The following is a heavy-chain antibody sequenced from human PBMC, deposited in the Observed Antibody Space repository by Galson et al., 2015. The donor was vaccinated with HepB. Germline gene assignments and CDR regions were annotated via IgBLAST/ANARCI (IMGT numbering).Heavy chain of an antibody. CDR3: TRTRRRWFDP. D-gene: IGHD6-6*01. CDR2: INHSGST. CDR1: GGSFSGYY. V-gene: IGHV4-34*01. Sequence: ETLSLTCAVYGGSFSGYYWSWIRQPPGKGLEWIGEINHSGSTNYNPSLKSRVTISVDTSKNQFSLKLSSVTAADTAVYYCTRTRRRWFDPWGQGTLVTVSS. J-gene: IGHJ5*02.